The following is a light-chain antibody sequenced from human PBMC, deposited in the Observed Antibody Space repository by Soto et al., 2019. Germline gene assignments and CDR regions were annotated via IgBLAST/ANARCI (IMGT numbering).Light chain of an antibody. CDR2: DAS. CDR1: QSISSW. Sequence: DIPMTQSPSTLSASVGDRVTITCRASQSISSWLAWYQQKPGKAPQPLIYDASTLKTGVPSRFSGSGSGSEFNFTITGLQPDYFATYFCQQYNTYSTFGQGTRLEIK. CDR3: QQYNTYST. V-gene: IGKV1-5*01. J-gene: IGKJ5*01.